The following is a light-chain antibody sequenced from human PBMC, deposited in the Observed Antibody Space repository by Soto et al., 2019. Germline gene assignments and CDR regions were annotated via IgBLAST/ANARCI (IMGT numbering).Light chain of an antibody. CDR2: AVI. CDR3: GSYTSATTWV. CDR1: SNDVGAYNY. V-gene: IGLV2-11*01. J-gene: IGLJ3*02. Sequence: QSALTQPRSVSGSPGQSVTISCAGTSNDVGAYNYVSWYQQHPGKAPKLIIYAVIKRPSGVPDRFSGSKSGNTASLSISGLQTEDEADYYCGSYTSATTWVFGGGTKLTVL.